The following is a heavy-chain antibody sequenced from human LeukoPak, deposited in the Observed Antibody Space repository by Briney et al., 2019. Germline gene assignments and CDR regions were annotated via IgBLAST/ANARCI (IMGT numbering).Heavy chain of an antibody. CDR1: GFTFSSYG. V-gene: IGHV3-23*01. Sequence: GGPLRLSCAASGFTFSSYGMHWVRQAPGKGLEWVSDISGSGASTYYADSVKGRFTISRDNSKNTLYLQMNSLRAEDTAVYYCAKKYNTGLDPWGQGTLVTVSS. CDR2: ISGSGAST. J-gene: IGHJ5*02. D-gene: IGHD1-14*01. CDR3: AKKYNTGLDP.